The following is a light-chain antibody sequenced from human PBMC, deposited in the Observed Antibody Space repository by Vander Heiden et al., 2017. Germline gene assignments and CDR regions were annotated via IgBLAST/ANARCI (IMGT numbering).Light chain of an antibody. Sequence: DIAMTQPPLSLPVTPGEPASISCRSSQSLLHSNGYNYLDWYLQKPGQSPQLLIYLGSNRASGVPDRFSGSRSGTDFTLKISRVEAEDVGVYYCMQALQTPWTFGQGTKVEIK. CDR3: MQALQTPWT. CDR1: QSLLHSNGYNY. J-gene: IGKJ1*01. CDR2: LGS. V-gene: IGKV2-28*01.